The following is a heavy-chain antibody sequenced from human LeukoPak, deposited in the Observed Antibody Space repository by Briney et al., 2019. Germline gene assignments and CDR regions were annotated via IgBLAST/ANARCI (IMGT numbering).Heavy chain of an antibody. J-gene: IGHJ4*02. D-gene: IGHD1-26*01. Sequence: TSEKLSCKASGYTFTSYGNSWVRQAPGQGLEWMGWISAYNGNTNYAQKLQGRVTMTTDTSTSTAYMELRSLRSDDTAVYYCARVRGSSLYFDYWGQGTLVTVSS. CDR3: ARVRGSSLYFDY. CDR1: GYTFTSYG. V-gene: IGHV1-18*01. CDR2: ISAYNGNT.